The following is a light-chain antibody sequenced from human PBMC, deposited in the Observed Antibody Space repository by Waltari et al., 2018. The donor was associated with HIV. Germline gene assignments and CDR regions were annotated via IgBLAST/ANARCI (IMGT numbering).Light chain of an antibody. V-gene: IGLV3-10*01. CDR1: KLPKKY. J-gene: IGLJ3*02. CDR2: EDI. CDR3: YSTESSGTHRV. Sequence: SYELTPPPSVSGSPGQTARITCSGEKLPKKYAAWYQQKSGQAPGLVIYEDIKRPSGIPERFSGSSSGTMAILTISGAQVEDEADYYCYSTESSGTHRVFGGGTKLTVL.